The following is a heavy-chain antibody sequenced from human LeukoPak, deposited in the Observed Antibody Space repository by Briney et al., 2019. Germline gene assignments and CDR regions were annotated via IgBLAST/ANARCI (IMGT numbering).Heavy chain of an antibody. V-gene: IGHV4-59*08. D-gene: IGHD4-17*01. Sequence: PSETLSLTCTVSGGSISTYYWSWIRQPPGKGLEWIAYIYYSGSTSYNPSLKTRVTISVDMSKNQFSLKLSSVTAADTAVYYCARHSRYGDFDYWGQGTLLTVS. CDR3: ARHSRYGDFDY. CDR2: IYYSGST. J-gene: IGHJ4*02. CDR1: GGSISTYY.